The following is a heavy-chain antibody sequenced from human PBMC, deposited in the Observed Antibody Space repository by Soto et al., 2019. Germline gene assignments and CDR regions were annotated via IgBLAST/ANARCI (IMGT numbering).Heavy chain of an antibody. CDR3: ARGSLGTVVTPDYFDY. CDR2: ISSSSSTI. CDR1: GFTFSSYS. V-gene: IGHV3-48*02. Sequence: EVQLVESGGGLVQPGGSLRLSCAASGFTFSSYSMNWVRQAPGKGLEWVSYISSSSSTIYYADSVKGRFTISRDNAKNSLYLQMNSRRDEDTAVYYCARGSLGTVVTPDYFDYWGQGTLVTVSS. D-gene: IGHD2-21*02. J-gene: IGHJ4*02.